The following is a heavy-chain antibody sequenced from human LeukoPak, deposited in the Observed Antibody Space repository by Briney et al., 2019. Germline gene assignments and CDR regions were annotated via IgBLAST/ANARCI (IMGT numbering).Heavy chain of an antibody. D-gene: IGHD2-2*01. V-gene: IGHV3-23*01. CDR2: ISGSGGST. CDR1: GFTFSSFA. J-gene: IGHJ3*01. Sequence: PGGSLRLSCAASGFTFSSFAMSWVRQAPGKGLEWVSAISGSGGSTFYADSVKGRFTISRGNSKNTLFLQMNGLRAEDTAVYYCAKDRSCSGSSCNVGSWGQGTMVTVSS. CDR3: AKDRSCSGSSCNVGS.